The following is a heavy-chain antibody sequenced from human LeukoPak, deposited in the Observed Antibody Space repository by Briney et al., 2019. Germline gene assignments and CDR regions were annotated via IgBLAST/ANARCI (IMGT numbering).Heavy chain of an antibody. CDR1: GFTFSSSA. Sequence: PGGSLRPSCAASGFTFSSSAMSWVRQVPGKGLEWVSGISASGGSTSYADSVQGRFTISRDNSKSTLCLQMNSLRAEDTAVYYCAKQLGYCSDGSCYFPYWGQGTLVTVSS. D-gene: IGHD2-15*01. CDR2: ISASGGST. J-gene: IGHJ4*02. CDR3: AKQLGYCSDGSCYFPY. V-gene: IGHV3-23*01.